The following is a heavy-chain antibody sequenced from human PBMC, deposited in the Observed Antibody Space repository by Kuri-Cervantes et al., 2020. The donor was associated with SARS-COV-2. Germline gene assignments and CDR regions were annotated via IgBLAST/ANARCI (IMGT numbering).Heavy chain of an antibody. CDR2: IKQDGSEK. D-gene: IGHD6-19*01. J-gene: IGHJ4*02. CDR3: ARGAPGYSSGWVRLKEKDY. Sequence: GESLKISCAASGFTFSSYWMSWVRQAPGKGLEWVANIKQDGSEKYYVDSVKGRFTISRNNAKNSLYLQMNSLRAEDTAVYYCARGAPGYSSGWVRLKEKDYWGQGTLVTVSS. CDR1: GFTFSSYW. V-gene: IGHV3-7*01.